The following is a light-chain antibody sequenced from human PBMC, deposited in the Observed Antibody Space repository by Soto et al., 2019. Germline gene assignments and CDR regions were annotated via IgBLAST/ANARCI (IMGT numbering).Light chain of an antibody. CDR2: DAS. V-gene: IGKV1-5*01. CDR1: QSISSW. CDR3: QQYNSYPST. J-gene: IGKJ1*01. Sequence: DIQMTKSPSTLSASVGDRVTITCRASQSISSWLAWYQQKPGKAPKLLIYDASSLESGVPSRLSGSGSGTEFTLTISSLQPDDFATYYCQQYNSYPSTFGQGTKV.